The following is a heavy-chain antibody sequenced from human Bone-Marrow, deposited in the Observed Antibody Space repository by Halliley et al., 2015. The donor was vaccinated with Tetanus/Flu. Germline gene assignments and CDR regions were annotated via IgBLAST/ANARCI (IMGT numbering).Heavy chain of an antibody. D-gene: IGHD6-13*01. V-gene: IGHV4-30-4*01. CDR3: VRVVGSWYYFDY. Sequence: GLGWIGYIYYRGSTYYNPPPKRRVPISIDTSKNQFSLKLSSVTAADTAVYYCVRVVGSWYYFDYWGQGTLVTVSS. CDR2: IYYRGST. J-gene: IGHJ4*02.